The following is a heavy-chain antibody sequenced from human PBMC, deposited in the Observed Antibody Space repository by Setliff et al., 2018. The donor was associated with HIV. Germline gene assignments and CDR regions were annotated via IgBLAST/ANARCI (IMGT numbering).Heavy chain of an antibody. CDR1: GYTFTTYG. V-gene: IGHV1-18*01. CDR3: ARLGSGWSDSYYYAMDI. J-gene: IGHJ6*02. CDR2: ISPNFGHT. Sequence: AASVKVSCKASGYTFTTYGISWVRQAPGHGLEWMGWISPNFGHTKYAQKFLDRVTMTVDTATSRVYMELRSLRSDETAVYFCARLGSGWSDSYYYAMDIWGQGTTVTVSS. D-gene: IGHD6-19*01.